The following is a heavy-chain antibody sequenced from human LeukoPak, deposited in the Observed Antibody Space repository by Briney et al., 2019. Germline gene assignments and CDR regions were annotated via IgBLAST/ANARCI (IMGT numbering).Heavy chain of an antibody. CDR3: ARGWRYYGSGSYCWFDP. Sequence: SETLSLTCAVYGGSFSGYYWSWIRQPPGKGLEWIGEISHSGSTNYNPSLKSRVTISVDTSKNQFSLKLSSVTAADTAVYYCARGWRYYGSGSYCWFDPWGQGTLVTVSS. D-gene: IGHD3-10*01. CDR1: GGSFSGYY. CDR2: ISHSGST. J-gene: IGHJ5*02. V-gene: IGHV4-34*01.